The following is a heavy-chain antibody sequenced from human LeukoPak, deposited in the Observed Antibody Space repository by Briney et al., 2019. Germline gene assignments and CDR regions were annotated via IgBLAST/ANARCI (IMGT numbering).Heavy chain of an antibody. CDR3: ARHSRENWNSNWFDP. D-gene: IGHD1-7*01. CDR2: IYPGDSDT. J-gene: IGHJ5*02. CDR1: GYSFTSYW. V-gene: IGHV5-51*01. Sequence: RGESLQISCKGSGYSFTSYWIGWVRPMPGKRLEWRGIIYPGDSDTRYSPSFQGQVTISADKSISTAYLQWSSRKASDTAMYYCARHSRENWNSNWFDPWGQGTLVTVSS.